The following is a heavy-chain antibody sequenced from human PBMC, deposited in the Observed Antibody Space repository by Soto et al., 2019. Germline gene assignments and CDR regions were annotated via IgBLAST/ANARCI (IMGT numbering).Heavy chain of an antibody. CDR1: GGSISSGGYY. CDR2: IYYSGST. CDR3: ARGLELRNWFDP. D-gene: IGHD1-7*01. V-gene: IGHV4-31*03. Sequence: PSETLSLTCTVSGGSISSGGYYWSWIRQHPGKGLEWIGYIYYSGSTYYNPSLKSRVTISVDTSKNQFSLKLSSVTAADTAVYYCARGLELRNWFDPWGQGTLVTVSS. J-gene: IGHJ5*02.